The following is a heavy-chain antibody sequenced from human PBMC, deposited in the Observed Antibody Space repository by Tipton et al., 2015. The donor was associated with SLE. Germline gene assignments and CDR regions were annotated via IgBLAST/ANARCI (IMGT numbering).Heavy chain of an antibody. V-gene: IGHV4-59*08. CDR2: IYYSGST. CDR3: ARHPQYSSSWSPDWFDP. J-gene: IGHJ5*02. Sequence: PGLVKPSETLSLTCTVSGGSISSYCWSWIRQPPGKGLEWIGYIYYSGSTNYNPSLKSRVTISLDTSKNQFSLKLTSVTAADTAVYYCARHPQYSSSWSPDWFDPWGQGTLVTVSS. D-gene: IGHD6-13*01. CDR1: GGSISSYC.